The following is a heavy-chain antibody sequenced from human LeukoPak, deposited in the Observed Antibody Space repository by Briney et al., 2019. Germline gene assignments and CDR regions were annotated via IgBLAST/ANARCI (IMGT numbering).Heavy chain of an antibody. CDR3: ARGEYSGSYYYFAY. CDR2: MNPNTANT. J-gene: IGHJ4*02. D-gene: IGHD1-26*01. CDR1: GYSFTSYG. Sequence: GASVKVSCKASGYSFTSYGISWVRQAPGQGLEWMGWMNPNTANTGYAQKFQGRVTITRNTSISTSYMELNSLRSEDTAVYYCARGEYSGSYYYFAYWGQGTLVTVSS. V-gene: IGHV1-8*03.